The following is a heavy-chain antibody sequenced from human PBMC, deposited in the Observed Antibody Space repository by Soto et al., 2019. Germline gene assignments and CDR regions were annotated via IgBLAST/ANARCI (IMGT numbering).Heavy chain of an antibody. J-gene: IGHJ4*02. CDR2: VGADGGGA. CDR1: GFTFSNYW. V-gene: IGHV3-74*01. CDR3: ARDGLMHGPDMNQ. Sequence: EVQLVESGGGLVQPGGSVRLSCAASGFTFSNYWMHWVRQTPGKGLVWVSRVGADGGGATYADSVKGRFTISRDNAKNTLYLQMDXXXXXXXXMYHCARDGLMHGPDMNQWGQGILVTVSS. D-gene: IGHD3-16*01.